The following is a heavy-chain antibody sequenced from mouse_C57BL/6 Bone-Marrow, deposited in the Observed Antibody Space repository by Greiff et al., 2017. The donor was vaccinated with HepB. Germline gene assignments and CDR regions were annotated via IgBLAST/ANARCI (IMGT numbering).Heavy chain of an antibody. CDR3: ERQITTVVATDY. Sequence: QVQLQQPGAELVKPGASVKLSCKASGYTFTSYWMQWVKQRPGQGLEWIGEIDPSDSYTNYNQKFKGKATLTVDTSSSTAYMQLSSLTSEDSAVYYCERQITTVVATDYWGQGTTLTVSS. J-gene: IGHJ2*01. D-gene: IGHD1-1*01. V-gene: IGHV1-50*01. CDR1: GYTFTSYW. CDR2: IDPSDSYT.